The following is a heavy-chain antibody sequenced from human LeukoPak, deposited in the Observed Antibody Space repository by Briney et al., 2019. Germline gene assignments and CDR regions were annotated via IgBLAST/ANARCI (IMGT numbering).Heavy chain of an antibody. CDR3: ARANYGSGNYYFDY. Sequence: GGSLRLSCAASGFTFSNAWMSWVRQAPGKGLEWVSAISGSGGSTYYADSVKGRFTISRDNSKNTLYLQMNSLRAEDTAVYYCARANYGSGNYYFDYWGQGTLVTVSS. D-gene: IGHD3-10*01. V-gene: IGHV3-23*01. J-gene: IGHJ4*02. CDR1: GFTFSNAW. CDR2: ISGSGGST.